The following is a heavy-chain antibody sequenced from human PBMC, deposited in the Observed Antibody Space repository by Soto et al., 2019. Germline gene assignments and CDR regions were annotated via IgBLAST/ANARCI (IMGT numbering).Heavy chain of an antibody. CDR2: IGSSGADT. Sequence: GGSLRLSCAASGFTFSTYAMSWVRQAPGKGLEWVSAIGSSGADTYYADSVKGRFTISRDNSRNTLYLQMSSLRAEDSAVYYCGGRGPENTYYDYWGQGALVTVSS. J-gene: IGHJ4*02. V-gene: IGHV3-23*01. D-gene: IGHD3-10*01. CDR1: GFTFSTYA. CDR3: GGRGPENTYYDY.